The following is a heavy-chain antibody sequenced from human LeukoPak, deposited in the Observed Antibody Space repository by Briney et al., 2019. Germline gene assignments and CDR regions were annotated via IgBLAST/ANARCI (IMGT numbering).Heavy chain of an antibody. CDR1: GGSISSYY. CDR3: ASTPRRGGSLNY. Sequence: SETLSLTCTVSGGSISSYYWSWIRQPPGKGLEWIGYIYYSGSTNYNPSLTSRVTISVDTSKNQYSLKLSSVTAADTAVYYCASTPRRGGSLNYWGQGTLGTVSS. D-gene: IGHD1-26*01. J-gene: IGHJ4*02. V-gene: IGHV4-59*01. CDR2: IYYSGST.